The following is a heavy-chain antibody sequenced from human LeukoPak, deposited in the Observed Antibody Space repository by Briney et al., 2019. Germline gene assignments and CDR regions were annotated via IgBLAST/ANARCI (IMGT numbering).Heavy chain of an antibody. CDR1: GFTFSNYW. V-gene: IGHV3-74*03. J-gene: IGHJ5*02. CDR2: ISSDGIT. CDR3: ARDYGDYYNWFDP. Sequence: PGGPLRLSCAASGFTFSNYWMHWVRQAPGKGLEWVSRISSDGITAYADFVKGRFTISRDNAKNTVFLQMNSLRVEDTAVYYCARDYGDYYNWFDPWGQGTLVTVSS. D-gene: IGHD4-17*01.